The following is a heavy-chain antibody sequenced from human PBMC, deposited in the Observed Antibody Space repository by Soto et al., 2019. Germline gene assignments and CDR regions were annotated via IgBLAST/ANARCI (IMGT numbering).Heavy chain of an antibody. CDR1: GGSFSGYY. CDR2: INHSGST. CDR3: ARLRKTGYCSGGSCYGPGAFDI. V-gene: IGHV4-34*01. D-gene: IGHD2-15*01. Sequence: SETLSLTCAVYGGSFSGYYWSWIRQPPGKGLEWIGEINHSGSTNYNPSLKSRVTISVDTSKNQFSLKLSSVTAADTAVFYCARLRKTGYCSGGSCYGPGAFDIWGQGTMVTVSS. J-gene: IGHJ3*02.